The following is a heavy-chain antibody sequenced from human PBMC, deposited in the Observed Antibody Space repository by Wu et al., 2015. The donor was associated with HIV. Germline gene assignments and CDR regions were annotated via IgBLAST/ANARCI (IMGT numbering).Heavy chain of an antibody. CDR3: ATGGPDYYGSGSYCKI. J-gene: IGHJ4*02. CDR1: GYTLTELS. Sequence: QVQLVQSGAEVKKPGASVKVSCKVSGYTLTELSMHWVRQAPGKGLEWMGGFDPEDGETIYAQKFQGRVTMTEDTSTDTAYMELSSLRSEDTAVYYCATGGPDYYGSGSYCKIWGQGTLVTVSS. CDR2: FDPEDGET. V-gene: IGHV1-24*01. D-gene: IGHD3-10*01.